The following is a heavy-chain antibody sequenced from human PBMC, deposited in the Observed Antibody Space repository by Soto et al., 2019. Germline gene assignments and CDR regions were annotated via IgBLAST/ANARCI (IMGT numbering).Heavy chain of an antibody. V-gene: IGHV4-4*02. CDR2: IFHSGTT. D-gene: IGHD3-10*01. CDR3: ARTMVRGVRDFYSYDMDV. J-gene: IGHJ6*02. Sequence: SETLSLTCTVSGDSLGSGVWWSWGRRPPGKGREWIGEIFHSGTTNYIPSLTSRVTISVDKSKNQFSLKLTSVTAADSAVYYCARTMVRGVRDFYSYDMDVWGQGATVTVSS. CDR1: GDSLGSGVW.